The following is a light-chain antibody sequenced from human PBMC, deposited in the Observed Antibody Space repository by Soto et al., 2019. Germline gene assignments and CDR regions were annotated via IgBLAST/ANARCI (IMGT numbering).Light chain of an antibody. CDR3: SSYTSSSTF. V-gene: IGLV2-14*01. J-gene: IGLJ1*01. Sequence: QSVLTQPASVAGSPGQSITISCTGTSSDVGGYNYVSWYQQHPGKAPKLMIYDVSNRPSGVSNRFSGSKSGNTASLTISGLQAEDEADYYCSSYTSSSTFFGTGTKVT. CDR1: SSDVGGYNY. CDR2: DVS.